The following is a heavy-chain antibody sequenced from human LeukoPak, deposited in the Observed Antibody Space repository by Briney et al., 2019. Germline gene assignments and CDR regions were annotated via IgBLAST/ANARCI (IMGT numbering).Heavy chain of an antibody. CDR3: ARGGYDSNYYYYMDV. CDR1: GGAFSSYA. CDR2: IIPIFGTA. Sequence: ASVKVSCKASGGAFSSYAISWVRQAPGQGLEWMGGIIPIFGTANYAQKFQGRVTITADKSTSTAYMELSSLRSEDTAVYYCARGGYDSNYYYYMDVWGKGTTVTVSS. V-gene: IGHV1-69*06. D-gene: IGHD3-3*01. J-gene: IGHJ6*03.